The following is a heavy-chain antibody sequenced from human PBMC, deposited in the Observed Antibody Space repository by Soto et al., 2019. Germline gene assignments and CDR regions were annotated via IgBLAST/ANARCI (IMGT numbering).Heavy chain of an antibody. Sequence: ASVKVSCKVSGYSFSEMSMHWVRQTPEKGLEWMGSFDGEYGQTMYAQKLQGRVTMTEDTSEDTAYMELSSLRSDDTAVYYCGIPGATGNLDYWGRGSRVTLSS. V-gene: IGHV1-24*01. CDR3: GIPGATGNLDY. D-gene: IGHD3-10*01. J-gene: IGHJ4*02. CDR1: GYSFSEMS. CDR2: FDGEYGQT.